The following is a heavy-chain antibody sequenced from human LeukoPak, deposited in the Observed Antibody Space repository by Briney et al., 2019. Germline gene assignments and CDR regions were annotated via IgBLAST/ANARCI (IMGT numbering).Heavy chain of an antibody. CDR1: GFTFSSYG. CDR3: AKDPYSSRMEYFQY. Sequence: PGGSLRLSCVASGFTFSSYGMHWVRQAPGKGLEWVAVISYDGNDKYYADSVKGRFSISRDDSKNTLYLEMSSLRTEDTAVYYCAKDPYSSRMEYFQYWGQGTLVIVSS. J-gene: IGHJ1*01. V-gene: IGHV3-30*18. CDR2: ISYDGNDK. D-gene: IGHD3-22*01.